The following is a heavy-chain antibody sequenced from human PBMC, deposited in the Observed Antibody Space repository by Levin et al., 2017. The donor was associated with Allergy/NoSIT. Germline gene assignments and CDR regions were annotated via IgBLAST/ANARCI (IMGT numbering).Heavy chain of an antibody. CDR1: GFTFSSFA. J-gene: IGHJ6*02. D-gene: IGHD6-6*01. V-gene: IGHV3-23*01. CDR3: AKGGSSSGDYYGMDV. Sequence: GGSLRLSCAASGFTFSSFAMSWVRQAPGKGLEWVSGISGSGVSTHYADSVKGRFTITRDNSKNTLYLQMNSLRAKDTAVYYCAKGGSSSGDYYGMDVWGQGTTVTVSS. CDR2: ISGSGVST.